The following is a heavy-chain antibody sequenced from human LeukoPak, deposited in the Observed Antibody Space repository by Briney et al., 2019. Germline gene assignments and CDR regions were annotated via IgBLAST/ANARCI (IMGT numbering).Heavy chain of an antibody. CDR3: AKDCYGAPLFDY. J-gene: IGHJ4*02. CDR1: GFTFSSYA. Sequence: GGSLRLSCAASGFTFSSYAMHWVRQAPGKGLEWVAVISYDGSNKYYADSVKGRFTISRDNFKNTLYLQMNSLRAEDTAVYYCAKDCYGAPLFDYWGQGTLVTVSS. V-gene: IGHV3-30*04. D-gene: IGHD4-17*01. CDR2: ISYDGSNK.